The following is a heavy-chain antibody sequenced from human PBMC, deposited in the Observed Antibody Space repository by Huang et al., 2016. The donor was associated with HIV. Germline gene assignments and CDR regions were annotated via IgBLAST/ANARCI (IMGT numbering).Heavy chain of an antibody. J-gene: IGHJ3*01. Sequence: QITLKESGTSLVKPTQTLPLTCTFPGFSLSTSGVAVGWIRQPPGKALEWLGNIYWDEERRYIPTLNSRLAITKDTSNKQVCLTLTIVDLVGTGTYYCAPRRVVQYHPTDYRRPVEAFDVWGQGTMVSVSS. CDR2: IYWDEER. D-gene: IGHD2-2*01. CDR3: APRRVVQYHPTDYRRPVEAFDV. V-gene: IGHV2-5*02. CDR1: GFSLSTSGVA.